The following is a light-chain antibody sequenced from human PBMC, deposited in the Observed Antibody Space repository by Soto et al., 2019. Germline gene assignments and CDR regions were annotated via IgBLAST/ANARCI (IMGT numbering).Light chain of an antibody. V-gene: IGKV1-39*01. CDR2: AAS. CDR3: QQSYTNPLT. Sequence: DIQMTQSPSSLSASVGDRVIITCRASQSITNYLNWYQQKAGQAPELLIYAASSLQRVVPSRFSGSGGGTEFTLTIRSLQPEDFATYYCQQSYTNPLTFGGGTKVEIK. J-gene: IGKJ4*01. CDR1: QSITNY.